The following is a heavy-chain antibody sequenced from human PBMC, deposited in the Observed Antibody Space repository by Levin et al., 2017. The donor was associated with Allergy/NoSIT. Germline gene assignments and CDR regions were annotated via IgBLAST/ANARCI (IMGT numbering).Heavy chain of an antibody. CDR3: ARDIDLMATIRGGAFDY. Sequence: GESLKISCAASGFTFSSYAMHWVRQAPGKGLEWVAVISYDGSNKYYADSVKGRFTISRDNSKNTLYLQMNSLRAEDTAVYYCARDIDLMATIRGGAFDYWGQGTLVTVSS. V-gene: IGHV3-30*04. CDR1: GFTFSSYA. J-gene: IGHJ4*02. D-gene: IGHD5-24*01. CDR2: ISYDGSNK.